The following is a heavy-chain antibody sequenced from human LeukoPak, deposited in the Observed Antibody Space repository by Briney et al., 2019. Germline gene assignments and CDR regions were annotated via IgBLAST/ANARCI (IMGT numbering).Heavy chain of an antibody. CDR1: GFTFSSYA. J-gene: IGHJ4*02. V-gene: IGHV3-21*06. CDR3: AREMSTIQDLDY. Sequence: GGSLRLSCAASGFTFSSYAMNWVRQATGKGLEWVSSISTSRSYTFYADSAKGRFTISRDNAKNTLYLQMNSLRAEDTAVYYCAREMSTIQDLDYWGQGTLVTVSS. D-gene: IGHD5-24*01. CDR2: ISTSRSYT.